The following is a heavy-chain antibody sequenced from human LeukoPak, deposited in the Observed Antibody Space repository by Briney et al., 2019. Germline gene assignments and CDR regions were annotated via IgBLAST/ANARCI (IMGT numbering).Heavy chain of an antibody. Sequence: APVKVSCKASGYTFTSYGISWVRQAPGQGLEWMGWISAYNGNTNYAQKLQGRVTMTTDTSTSTAYMELRSLRSDDTAVYYCARDRFGGAQWELVWMVLYYYYGMDVWGQGTTVTVSS. J-gene: IGHJ6*02. CDR3: ARDRFGGAQWELVWMVLYYYYGMDV. V-gene: IGHV1-18*01. D-gene: IGHD1-26*01. CDR2: ISAYNGNT. CDR1: GYTFTSYG.